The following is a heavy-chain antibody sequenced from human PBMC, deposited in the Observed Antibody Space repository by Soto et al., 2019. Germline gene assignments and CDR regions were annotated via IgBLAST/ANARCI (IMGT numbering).Heavy chain of an antibody. Sequence: SETLSLTCTVSGGSISSYYWSWIRQPPGKGLEWIGYIYYSGNTNYNPSLKSRVTISVDASKNQFSLKLSSVTAADTAVYYCARVLDYGHSPIINWYFDLWGRGTLVTVSS. J-gene: IGHJ2*01. CDR3: ARVLDYGHSPIINWYFDL. CDR1: GGSISSYY. V-gene: IGHV4-59*01. D-gene: IGHD4-17*01. CDR2: IYYSGNT.